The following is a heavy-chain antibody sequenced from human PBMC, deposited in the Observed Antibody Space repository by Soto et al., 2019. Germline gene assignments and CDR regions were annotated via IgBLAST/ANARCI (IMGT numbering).Heavy chain of an antibody. CDR2: IIPIFGTA. V-gene: IGHV1-69*06. D-gene: IGHD1-20*01. CDR1: GGTFSSYA. J-gene: IGHJ4*02. Sequence: GPSVKVSCKASGGTFSSYAISWVRQAPGQGLEWMGGIIPIFGTANYAQKFQGRVTITADKSTSTAYMELSSLRSEDTAVYYCARLEVTGTPWGYFDYWGQGTLVTASS. CDR3: ARLEVTGTPWGYFDY.